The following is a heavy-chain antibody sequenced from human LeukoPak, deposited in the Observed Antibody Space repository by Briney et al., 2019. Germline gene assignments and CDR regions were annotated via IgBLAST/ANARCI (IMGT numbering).Heavy chain of an antibody. CDR1: GYTFTSYG. D-gene: IGHD5-24*01. CDR3: ARDPRGGYNPAEFFLH. CDR2: TIPLFGTP. V-gene: IGHV1-69*13. Sequence: SVKVSCKASGYTFTSYGITWVRQAPGQGLEWMGGTIPLFGTPSYAQKFQGRVTITADESTSTAYMELSSLKSEDTAVYFCARDPRGGYNPAEFFLHWGQGTLVTVSS. J-gene: IGHJ1*01.